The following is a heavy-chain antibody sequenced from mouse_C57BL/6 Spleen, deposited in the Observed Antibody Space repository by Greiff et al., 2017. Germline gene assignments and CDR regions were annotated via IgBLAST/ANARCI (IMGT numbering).Heavy chain of an antibody. D-gene: IGHD2-9*01. CDR2: IYPGDGDT. CDR1: GYAFSSSW. J-gene: IGHJ1*03. V-gene: IGHV1-82*01. CDR3: ARSYYGYDGYCDV. Sequence: QVQLQQSGPELVKPGASVKISCKASGYAFSSSWMNWVKQRPGKGLEWIGRIYPGDGDTNYNGKFKGKATLTADKSSSTAYMQLSSLTSEDSAVYFCARSYYGYDGYCDVWGTGTTVTVSS.